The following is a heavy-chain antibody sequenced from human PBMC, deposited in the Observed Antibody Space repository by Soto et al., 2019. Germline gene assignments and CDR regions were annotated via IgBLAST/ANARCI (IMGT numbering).Heavy chain of an antibody. D-gene: IGHD2-15*01. CDR3: ARPALGYCSGGSCNEGWFDP. Sequence: SETLSLTCTVSGGSISSSSYYWGWIRQPPGKGLEWIGSIYYSGSTYYNPSLKSRVTISVDTSKNQFSLKLSSVTAADTAVYYCARPALGYCSGGSCNEGWFDPWGQGTLVTVSS. CDR1: GGSISSSSYY. J-gene: IGHJ5*02. V-gene: IGHV4-39*01. CDR2: IYYSGST.